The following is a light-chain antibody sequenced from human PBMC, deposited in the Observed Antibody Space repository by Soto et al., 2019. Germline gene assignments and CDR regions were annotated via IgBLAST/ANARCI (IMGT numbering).Light chain of an antibody. CDR3: QQYQNSPRT. CDR1: QSVGGSS. CDR2: DTS. J-gene: IGKJ1*01. Sequence: PGERATVSCRASQSVGGSSLAWYQQRPGQAPRLLIYDTSKRATGIPDRFSGSGSGTDFTLTISRLEPEDFVVYYCQQYQNSPRTFGQGTKVEIK. V-gene: IGKV3-20*01.